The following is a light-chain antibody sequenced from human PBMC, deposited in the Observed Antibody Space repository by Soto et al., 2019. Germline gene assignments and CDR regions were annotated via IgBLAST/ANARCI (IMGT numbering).Light chain of an antibody. CDR2: KAS. V-gene: IGKV1-5*03. J-gene: IGKJ5*01. CDR3: QQYNSYPLT. Sequence: DIQMTQSPSTLSASVGDRVTITCRASQSINNLLAWYQQKPGRAPTLLIYKASTLESGVPSRFSGSGSGTEFTLTISSLQPDDSATYYCQQYNSYPLTCGQGTRVEIK. CDR1: QSINNL.